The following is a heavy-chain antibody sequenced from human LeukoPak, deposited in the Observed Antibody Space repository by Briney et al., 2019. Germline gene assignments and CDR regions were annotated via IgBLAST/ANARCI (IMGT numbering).Heavy chain of an antibody. Sequence: SVKVSCKASGGTFSSYAINWVRQAPGQGLEWMGGIIPMFDTADYAQRFQGRVTITTDESTSTVYMDLSSLTSEDTAVYYCAEGESTGSYYEGYWGQGTLVTVPS. CDR3: AEGESTGSYYEGY. V-gene: IGHV1-69*05. D-gene: IGHD1-26*01. J-gene: IGHJ4*02. CDR1: GGTFSSYA. CDR2: IIPMFDTA.